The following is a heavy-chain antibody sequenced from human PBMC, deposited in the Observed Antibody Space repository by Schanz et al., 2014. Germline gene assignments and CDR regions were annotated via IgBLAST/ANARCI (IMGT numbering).Heavy chain of an antibody. D-gene: IGHD3-16*01. CDR3: AKDRQNRVNRVGYYYGMDV. CDR2: ISWNSGSI. Sequence: VQLVESGGGVVQPGGSLRLSCAASGFTFDDYAMHWVRQAPGKGLEWVSGISWNSGSIGYADSVKGRFTISRDDAKNSLYLQMNSLRAEDTALYYCAKDRQNRVNRVGYYYGMDVWGQGTTVTVSS. CDR1: GFTFDDYA. V-gene: IGHV3-9*01. J-gene: IGHJ6*02.